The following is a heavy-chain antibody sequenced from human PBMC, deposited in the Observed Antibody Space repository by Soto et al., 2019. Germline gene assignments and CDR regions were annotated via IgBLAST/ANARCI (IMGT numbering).Heavy chain of an antibody. CDR2: IDPSDSFT. CDR3: AKLDFTFGSVDVFDT. D-gene: IGHD3-10*01. V-gene: IGHV5-10-1*04. CDR1: GYRFSDYW. J-gene: IGHJ4*03. Sequence: GESMKSSGQGSGYRFSDYWIHWVRQVPGKGLEWMGKIDPSDSFTTYSPSFQGRVAISVDKSINTAFLRWTGLKSSDTAMYYCAKLDFTFGSVDVFDTWGQGTMVTVSS.